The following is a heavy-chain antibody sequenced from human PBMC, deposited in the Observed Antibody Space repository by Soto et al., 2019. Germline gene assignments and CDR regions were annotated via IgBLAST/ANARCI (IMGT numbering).Heavy chain of an antibody. CDR1: GYTFTSYG. D-gene: IGHD3-3*01. J-gene: IGHJ6*02. V-gene: IGHV1-18*04. CDR3: ARGRLADYYDFWSGYYSVPYYYGMDV. CDR2: ISAYNGNT. Sequence: GASVKVSCKASGYTFTSYGISWVRQAPGQGLEWIGWISAYNGNTNYAQKLQGRVTMTTDTSTSTAYMELRSLRSDDTAVYYCARGRLADYYDFWSGYYSVPYYYGMDVWGQGTTVTVSS.